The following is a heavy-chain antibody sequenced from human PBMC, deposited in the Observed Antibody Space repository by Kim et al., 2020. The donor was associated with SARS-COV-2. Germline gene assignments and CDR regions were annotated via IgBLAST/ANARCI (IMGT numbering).Heavy chain of an antibody. D-gene: IGHD2-2*01. CDR1: GFTFGDYA. V-gene: IGHV3-49*04. Sequence: GGSLRLSCTASGFTFGDYAMSWVRQAPGKGLEWVGFISSKAYGGTTEYAASVKGRSTITRDDSKSITYLKMNSLQTEDTAVYYCSRDLHIVILPAAIGYWGQGTRVTVSS. J-gene: IGHJ4*02. CDR3: SRDLHIVILPAAIGY. CDR2: ISSKAYGGTT.